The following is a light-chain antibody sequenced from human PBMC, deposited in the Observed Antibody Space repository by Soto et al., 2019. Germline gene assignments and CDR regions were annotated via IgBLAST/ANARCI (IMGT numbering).Light chain of an antibody. CDR1: QNIHNN. J-gene: IGKJ4*01. Sequence: EIVMTQSPATLSVSPGERATLSYRASQNIHNNLAWFQQKPGQSPTFLIYGASTRATGIPARFSGSGSGTEFTLTISSLQSEDFAVYYCHQYNDWSLTFGGGTKVEIK. CDR3: HQYNDWSLT. CDR2: GAS. V-gene: IGKV3-15*01.